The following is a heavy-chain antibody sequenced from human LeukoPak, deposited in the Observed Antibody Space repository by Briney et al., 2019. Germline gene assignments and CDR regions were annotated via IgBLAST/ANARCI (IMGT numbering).Heavy chain of an antibody. CDR1: GGSISSSSYY. J-gene: IGHJ4*02. Sequence: PSETLSLTCTVSGGSISSSSYYWGWIRQPPGKGLEWIGSIYYSGSTYYNPSLKSRVTISVDTSKNQFSLKLSSVTAADTAVYYCAGYPGKYSSSWHYFDYWGQGTLVTVSS. CDR3: AGYPGKYSSSWHYFDY. CDR2: IYYSGST. D-gene: IGHD6-13*01. V-gene: IGHV4-39*01.